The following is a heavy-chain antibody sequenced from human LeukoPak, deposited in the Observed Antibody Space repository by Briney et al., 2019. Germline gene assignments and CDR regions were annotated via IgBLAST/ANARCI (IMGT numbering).Heavy chain of an antibody. J-gene: IGHJ6*02. D-gene: IGHD4-11*01. Sequence: HPGGSLRLSCAASGFTFSSYAMHWVRQAPGKGLEWVAVISYDGSNKYYADSVKGRFTISRDNSKNTLYLQMNSLRAEDTAVYYCARGTVTTSDDYYYGMDVWGQGTTVTVSS. V-gene: IGHV3-30-3*01. CDR3: ARGTVTTSDDYYYGMDV. CDR1: GFTFSSYA. CDR2: ISYDGSNK.